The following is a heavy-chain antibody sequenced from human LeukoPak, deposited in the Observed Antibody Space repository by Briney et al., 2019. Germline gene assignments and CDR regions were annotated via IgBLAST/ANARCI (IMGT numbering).Heavy chain of an antibody. Sequence: GGSLRLSCAASGFTFNSYAMHWVRQPPGKGLEWMTVISNDGSTKYYADSVRGRFTISRDNSKNTLYLQINSLRLDDTAVYYCARAMVRGVPFDYWGQGTLVTVSS. D-gene: IGHD3-10*01. J-gene: IGHJ4*02. V-gene: IGHV3-30-3*01. CDR2: ISNDGSTK. CDR1: GFTFNSYA. CDR3: ARAMVRGVPFDY.